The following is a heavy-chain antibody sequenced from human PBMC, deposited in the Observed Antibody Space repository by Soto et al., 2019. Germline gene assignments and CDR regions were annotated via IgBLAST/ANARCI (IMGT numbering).Heavy chain of an antibody. J-gene: IGHJ6*03. CDR1: GFTFSSYA. Sequence: EVQLVESGGGLVQPGGSLRLSCAASGFTFSSYAMHWVRQAPGKGLEYVSAISSNGGSTYYANSVKGRFTISRDNSKNTLYLQMGSLRAEDMAVYYCARDQRVIVATITYYYYYMDVWGKGTTVTVSS. CDR3: ARDQRVIVATITYYYYYMDV. D-gene: IGHD5-12*01. CDR2: ISSNGGST. V-gene: IGHV3-64*01.